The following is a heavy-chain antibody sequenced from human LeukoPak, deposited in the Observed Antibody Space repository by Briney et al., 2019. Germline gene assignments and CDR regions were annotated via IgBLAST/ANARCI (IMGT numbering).Heavy chain of an antibody. CDR2: ISSSSSYI. CDR3: ARSGTGTTYYSYMDV. V-gene: IGHV3-21*01. Sequence: GGSLRLSCAASGFTFSSYSMNWVRQAPGKGLEWVSSISSSSSYIYYADSVKGRFTISRDNAKNSLYLQMNSLRAEDTAVYYCARSGTGTTYYSYMDVWGKGTTVTVSS. J-gene: IGHJ6*03. D-gene: IGHD1-7*01. CDR1: GFTFSSYS.